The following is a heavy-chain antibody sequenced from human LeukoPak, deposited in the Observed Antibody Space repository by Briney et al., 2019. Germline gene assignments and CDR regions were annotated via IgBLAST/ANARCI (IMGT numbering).Heavy chain of an antibody. CDR1: GDSISSYF. J-gene: IGHJ5*02. CDR2: AHSSGST. V-gene: IGHV4-59*01. D-gene: IGHD1-26*01. CDR3: ARDSHSIDIAAPGGFDP. Sequence: SETLSLTCTVSGDSISSYFWSWIRQPPGKGLEWIGYAHSSGSTNYNPSLKSRVTISADASKNQFSLNLRSVTAADTAVYYCARDSHSIDIAAPGGFDPWGQGTLVTVSS.